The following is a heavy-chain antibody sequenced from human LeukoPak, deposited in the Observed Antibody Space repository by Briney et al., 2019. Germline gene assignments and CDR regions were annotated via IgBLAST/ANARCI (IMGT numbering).Heavy chain of an antibody. J-gene: IGHJ5*02. CDR1: GDSISSRYW. CDR3: ASETDYSHPNWFDP. V-gene: IGHV4-4*02. D-gene: IGHD4-11*01. CDR2: IHNVGFT. Sequence: SETLSLTCTVSGDSISSRYWWSWVRQPLGKGLEWIGQIHNVGFTKYNPSLKSRVTISVDKSKNHFSLKLNSVTAADTALYYCASETDYSHPNWFDPWGQGILVTVSS.